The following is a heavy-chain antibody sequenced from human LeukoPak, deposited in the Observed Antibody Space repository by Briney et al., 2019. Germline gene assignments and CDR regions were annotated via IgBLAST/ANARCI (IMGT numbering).Heavy chain of an antibody. CDR1: GFTFSSYA. D-gene: IGHD5-24*01. Sequence: EGSLRLSCAASGFTFSSYAMNWVRQAPGKGLEWVSSISEFGNDPSYADFVKGRFTISRDDSRNTLYLQMNSLRAEDTAVYYCAKQFVDVWGQGTLVTVSS. CDR2: ISEFGNDP. J-gene: IGHJ5*02. CDR3: AKQFVDV. V-gene: IGHV3-23*01.